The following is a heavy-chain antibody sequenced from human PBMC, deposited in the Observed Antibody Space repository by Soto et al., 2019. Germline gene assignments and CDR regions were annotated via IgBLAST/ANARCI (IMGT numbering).Heavy chain of an antibody. CDR3: ARDLGYYDSSGYYHDAFDI. D-gene: IGHD3-22*01. CDR2: IIPIFGTA. CDR1: GGTFSSYA. J-gene: IGHJ3*02. Sequence: QVQLVQSGAEVKKPGSSVKVSCKASGGTFSSYAISWVRQAPGQGLEWMGGIIPIFGTANYAQKFQGRVTITADESTSTAYMELSSLRSADTAVYYCARDLGYYDSSGYYHDAFDIWGQGTMVTVSS. V-gene: IGHV1-69*01.